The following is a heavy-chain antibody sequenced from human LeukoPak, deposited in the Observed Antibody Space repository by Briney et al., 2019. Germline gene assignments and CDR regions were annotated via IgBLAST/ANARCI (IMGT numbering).Heavy chain of an antibody. D-gene: IGHD2-21*02. CDR3: ARLYCGGDCYSGRFDY. CDR1: GFTSSNYW. Sequence: GGSLRLSCAASGFTSSNYWMHWVRQAPAKGLVWVSCINRDGSSTNYADSVRGRFTISRDNSKNTLYLQMNSLRAEDTAVYYCARLYCGGDCYSGRFDYWGQGTLVTVS. V-gene: IGHV3-74*01. CDR2: INRDGSST. J-gene: IGHJ4*02.